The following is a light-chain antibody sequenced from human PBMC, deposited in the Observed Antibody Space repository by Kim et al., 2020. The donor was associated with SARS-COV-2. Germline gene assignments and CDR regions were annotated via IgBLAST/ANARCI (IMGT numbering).Light chain of an antibody. CDR3: LQLNTYPLT. CDR2: SAS. CDR1: QGIRSY. Sequence: ASVGDRVTITCRASQGIRSYLAWYQQNPGVAPKLLIYSASTLQSGVPSRFSGSGSGTDFTLTISSLQPEDFATYYCLQLNTYPLTFGGGTQLEIK. J-gene: IGKJ4*01. V-gene: IGKV1-9*01.